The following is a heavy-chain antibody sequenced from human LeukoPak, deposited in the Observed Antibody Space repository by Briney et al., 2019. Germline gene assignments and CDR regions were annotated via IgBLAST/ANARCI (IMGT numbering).Heavy chain of an antibody. CDR1: GYTFTGYY. D-gene: IGHD2-8*01. J-gene: IGHJ5*02. CDR3: AREAYCTNGVCYNNWFDP. V-gene: IGHV1-2*06. CDR2: INPNSGGT. Sequence: ASVKVSCKASGYTFTGYYMHWVRQAPGQGLEWMGRINPNSGGTNYAQKFQGRVTMTGDTSISTAYMELSRLRSDDTAVYYCAREAYCTNGVCYNNWFDPWGQGTLVTVSS.